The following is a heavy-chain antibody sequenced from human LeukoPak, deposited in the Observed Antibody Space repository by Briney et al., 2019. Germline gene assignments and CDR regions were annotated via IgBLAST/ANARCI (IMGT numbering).Heavy chain of an antibody. V-gene: IGHV4-39*01. J-gene: IGHJ3*02. Sequence: SETLSLTCTVSGGSISSSSSYWGWIRQPPGKGLEWIGNIYYSGSTYYNPSLKSRVTISVDTSKNQFSLKLTSVTAADTAVYHCARLRGDAFDMWGQGTTVSVSS. CDR2: IYYSGST. CDR1: GGSISSSSSY. CDR3: ARLRGDAFDM.